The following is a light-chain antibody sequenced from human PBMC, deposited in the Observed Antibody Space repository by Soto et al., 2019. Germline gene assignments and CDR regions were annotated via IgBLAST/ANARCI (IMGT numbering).Light chain of an antibody. CDR1: QSVSSSY. J-gene: IGKJ4*01. V-gene: IGKV3-20*01. CDR3: QQYGSSPWLT. CDR2: DAS. Sequence: EIVLTQSPGTLSLSPGERATLSCRASQSVSSSYLAWYQQKPGQAPRLLIYDASSRATGIPDRFSGSGSGTDFTLTISRLEPEDFAVYYCQQYGSSPWLTFGGGTKVEIK.